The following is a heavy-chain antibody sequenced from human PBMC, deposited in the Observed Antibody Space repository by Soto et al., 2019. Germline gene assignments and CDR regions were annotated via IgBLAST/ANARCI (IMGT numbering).Heavy chain of an antibody. V-gene: IGHV4-39*01. CDR1: GGSIRSAGYT. CDR3: ARHLTYCSAGSCYSDFPYYGMDV. Sequence: AETLSLTCTVSGGSIRSAGYTWGLIRQPPGPGLSWIGSIFYSGSTYYNPSLKSRVTISVDTSKNQFSLKLSSVTAADTAVYYCARHLTYCSAGSCYSDFPYYGMDVWGQGTTVS. CDR2: IFYSGST. J-gene: IGHJ6*02. D-gene: IGHD2-15*01.